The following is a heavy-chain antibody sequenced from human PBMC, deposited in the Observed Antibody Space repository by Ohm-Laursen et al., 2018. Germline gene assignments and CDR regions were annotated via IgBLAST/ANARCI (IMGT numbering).Heavy chain of an antibody. J-gene: IGHJ4*02. Sequence: SETLSLTCAVYGGSFSGYYWSWIRQPPGKGLEWIGEINHSGSTNYNPSLKSRVTISVDTSKNQFSLKLSSVTAADTAVYYCARDDCSSTSCPDLDYWGQGTLVSVSS. CDR3: ARDDCSSTSCPDLDY. D-gene: IGHD2-2*01. CDR2: INHSGST. V-gene: IGHV4-34*01. CDR1: GGSFSGYY.